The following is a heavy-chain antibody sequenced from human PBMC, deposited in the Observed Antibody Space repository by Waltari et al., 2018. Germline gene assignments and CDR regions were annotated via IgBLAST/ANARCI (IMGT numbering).Heavy chain of an antibody. D-gene: IGHD3-9*01. CDR3: ARDRVNPYDILTGPTQWGMDV. J-gene: IGHJ6*02. V-gene: IGHV1-3*01. CDR1: GYPFTSYA. CDR2: INADNGNT. Sequence: QVQLVQSGAEVKKPGASVKVSCKASGYPFTSYAITWVGQDPGQRQEGMGRINADNGNTKYSQKFQGRVTITRDTSASTAYMELSSLRSEDTAVYYCARDRVNPYDILTGPTQWGMDVWGQGTTVTVSS.